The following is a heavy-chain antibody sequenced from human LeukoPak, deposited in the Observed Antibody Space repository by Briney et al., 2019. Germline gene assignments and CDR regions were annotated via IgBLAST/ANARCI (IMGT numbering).Heavy chain of an antibody. CDR1: GFTFSSYA. V-gene: IGHV3-23*01. Sequence: PGGSLRLSCAASGFTFSSYAMSWVRQAPGKGLEWVTAISGSGGSTYYADSVKGRFTISRDNSKNTLYLQMNSLRAEYTAVYYCAKVGRYFDWLLPAWYFDYWGQGTLVTVSS. J-gene: IGHJ4*02. CDR2: ISGSGGST. CDR3: AKVGRYFDWLLPAWYFDY. D-gene: IGHD3-9*01.